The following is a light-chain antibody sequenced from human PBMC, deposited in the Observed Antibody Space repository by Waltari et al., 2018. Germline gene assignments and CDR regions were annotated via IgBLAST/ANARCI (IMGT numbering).Light chain of an antibody. V-gene: IGLV2-14*03. CDR2: NVS. Sequence: QSALTQPASVSGSPGQSVTISCTGTSSAVGGFYFVSWYQKHPAKAPKLIISNVSSRPSGVSYRFSGSKSGNRASLTISGRQAEDEATYYCSSYTSDYTYVFGTGTEVTVV. CDR3: SSYTSDYTYV. CDR1: SSAVGGFYF. J-gene: IGLJ1*01.